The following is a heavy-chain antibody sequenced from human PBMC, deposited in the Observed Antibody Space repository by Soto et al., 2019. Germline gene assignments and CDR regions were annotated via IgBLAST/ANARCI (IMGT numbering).Heavy chain of an antibody. J-gene: IGHJ4*02. D-gene: IGHD3-22*01. CDR1: RFTFSSYV. V-gene: IGHV3-30-3*01. CDR2: ISYDGSNK. CDR3: ARDTYYFDSSGQLDY. Sequence: QVQLVESGGGVVQPGRSLRLSCAASRFTFSSYVMHWVRQAPGKRLEWVAFISYDGSNKHYTDSVKGRFTISRDNSKNTLYLQMNSLRAEDTAVYYCARDTYYFDSSGQLDYWGQGTLVTVSS.